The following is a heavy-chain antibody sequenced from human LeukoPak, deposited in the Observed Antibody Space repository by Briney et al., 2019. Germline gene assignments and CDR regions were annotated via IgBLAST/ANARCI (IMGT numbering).Heavy chain of an antibody. V-gene: IGHV4-39*01. CDR1: GGSINSANYY. Sequence: PSETLSLTCTVSGGSINSANYYWGWLRQPPGKGLEWIGSIYYSETTYDTPSLKSRVTISIETSKNQFSLKLSSVTASDTAVYYCARQRADYYYYYVDVWGKGATVAVS. J-gene: IGHJ6*03. CDR2: IYYSETT. CDR3: ARQRADYYYYYVDV.